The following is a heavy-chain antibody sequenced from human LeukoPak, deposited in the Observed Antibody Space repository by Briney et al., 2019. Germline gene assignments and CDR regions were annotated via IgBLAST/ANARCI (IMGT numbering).Heavy chain of an antibody. V-gene: IGHV3-64*04. CDR2: ISSNGGST. CDR3: ARAGSDGYYFDY. J-gene: IGHJ4*02. Sequence: GGSLRLSCSASGFTFSSYAMHWVRQAPGKGLEYVSAISSNGGSTYYADSVKGRFTISRDNAKNSLYLQMNSLRAEDTAVYYCARAGSDGYYFDYWGQGTLVTVSS. CDR1: GFTFSSYA.